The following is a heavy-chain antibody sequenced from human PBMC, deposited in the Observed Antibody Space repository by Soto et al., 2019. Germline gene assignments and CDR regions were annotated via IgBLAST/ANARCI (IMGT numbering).Heavy chain of an antibody. CDR3: AKDIGGVDTGNYGMDV. CDR1: GVTFTNYA. Sequence: QVQLVESGGGVVQPGMSLRLSCAASGVTFTNYAMHWVRQAPGKGLEWVADISYNGTEKGYEDSARGRFTISRDNSKNTLYVQKSSLRPEDTAVYYCAKDIGGVDTGNYGMDVWGQGTTVIVSS. J-gene: IGHJ6*02. D-gene: IGHD5-18*01. CDR2: ISYNGTEK. V-gene: IGHV3-30*18.